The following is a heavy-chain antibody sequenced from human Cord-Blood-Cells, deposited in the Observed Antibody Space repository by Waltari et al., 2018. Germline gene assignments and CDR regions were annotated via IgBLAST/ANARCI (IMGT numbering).Heavy chain of an antibody. Sequence: QVQLVQSGAEVKKPGSSVKVSCKASGGTFSSYAISWVRQAPGQGLEWMGGIIPIFGTANYAQKFQGRVTITAYESTSTAYMELSSLRSEDTAVYYCARDQGGAYCGGDCYFAYWGQGTLVTVSS. V-gene: IGHV1-69*01. CDR3: ARDQGGAYCGGDCYFAY. D-gene: IGHD2-21*02. J-gene: IGHJ4*02. CDR1: GGTFSSYA. CDR2: IIPIFGTA.